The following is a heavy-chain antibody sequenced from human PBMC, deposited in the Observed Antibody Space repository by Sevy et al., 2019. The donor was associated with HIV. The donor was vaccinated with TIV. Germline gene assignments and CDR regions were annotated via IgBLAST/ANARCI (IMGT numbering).Heavy chain of an antibody. CDR3: ARVDEQRWLRLYYFDY. CDR2: ISLDGSNK. J-gene: IGHJ4*02. CDR1: GFTFSNYA. D-gene: IGHD5-12*01. Sequence: GSLRLSCAASGFTFSNYAMHWVRQAPGKGLGGVAVISLDGSNKYYADSGKGRFTTSRDNSKNRLNLQMNSLRAEDTAVYYCARVDEQRWLRLYYFDYWGQGTLVTVSS. V-gene: IGHV3-30*04.